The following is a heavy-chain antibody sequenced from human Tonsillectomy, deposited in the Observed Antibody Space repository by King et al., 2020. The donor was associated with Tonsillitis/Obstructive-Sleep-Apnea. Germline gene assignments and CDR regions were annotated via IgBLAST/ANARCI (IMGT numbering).Heavy chain of an antibody. D-gene: IGHD3-22*01. V-gene: IGHV1-18*01. CDR2: ISAYNFKT. Sequence: QLVQSGAEVKKPGASVKVSCKASGYTFTTYGISWVRQAPGQRLEWMGWISAYNFKTNYAQKFQDRFTMTIDTSTRTAYMELRSLRSDDTAVYYCAREGRLQQYENRGYHYGGIDYWGQGTLVTVSS. J-gene: IGHJ4*02. CDR3: AREGRLQQYENRGYHYGGIDY. CDR1: GYTFTTYG.